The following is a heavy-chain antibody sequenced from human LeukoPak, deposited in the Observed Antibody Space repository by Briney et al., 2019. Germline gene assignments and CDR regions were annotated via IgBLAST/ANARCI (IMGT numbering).Heavy chain of an antibody. D-gene: IGHD4-11*01. CDR1: GGSISSYY. J-gene: IGHJ4*02. Sequence: SETLSLTCTVSGGSISSYYWSWIRQPAGKGLEWIGRIYASGSTSYNPSLKSRVTMSVDTSKNQFSLKLSSVTAADTAVYYCASNGVTSSPFDYWGQGTLVTVSS. V-gene: IGHV4-4*07. CDR3: ASNGVTSSPFDY. CDR2: IYASGST.